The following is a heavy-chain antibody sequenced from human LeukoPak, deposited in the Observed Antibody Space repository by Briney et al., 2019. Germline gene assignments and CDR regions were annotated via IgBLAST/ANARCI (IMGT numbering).Heavy chain of an antibody. Sequence: ASVKVSRKASGYTFTSYGISWVRQAPGQGLEWMGWISAYNGNTNYAQKLQGRVTMTTDTSTSTAYMELRSLRSDDTAVYYCARGAGQYCSRTSCYRAEFDYWGQGTLVTVSS. CDR2: ISAYNGNT. J-gene: IGHJ4*02. CDR1: GYTFTSYG. CDR3: ARGAGQYCSRTSCYRAEFDY. V-gene: IGHV1-18*01. D-gene: IGHD2-2*02.